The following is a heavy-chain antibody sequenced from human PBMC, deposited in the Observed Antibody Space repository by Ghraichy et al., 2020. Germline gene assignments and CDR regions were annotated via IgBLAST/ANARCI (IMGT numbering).Heavy chain of an antibody. Sequence: GESLNISCAASGFTFSPYWMHWVRRVPGKGLVWVSRINPDAITTAYADSVRGRFTISRDNAENMLYLQMNSLRAEDTAVYYCGREWGGIGAVDYWGPGTLVTVSS. CDR3: GREWGGIGAVDY. CDR2: INPDAITT. D-gene: IGHD3-10*01. J-gene: IGHJ4*02. V-gene: IGHV3-74*01. CDR1: GFTFSPYW.